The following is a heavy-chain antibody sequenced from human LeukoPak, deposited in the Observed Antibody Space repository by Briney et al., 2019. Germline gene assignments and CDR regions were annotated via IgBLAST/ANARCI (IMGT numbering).Heavy chain of an antibody. D-gene: IGHD3-10*01. J-gene: IGHJ4*02. CDR2: TYYRSKWYN. CDR1: GDSVSNNRAI. CDR3: ARDLPGQFFDY. V-gene: IGHV6-1*01. Sequence: SQTLSLTCAVSGDSVSNNRAIWNWTWQSPSRSLEWLGRTYYRSKWYNDYAVSVKSRMTINPDTSKNQFSLQLNSVTPEDTAVYYCARDLPGQFFDYWGQGTLVTVSS.